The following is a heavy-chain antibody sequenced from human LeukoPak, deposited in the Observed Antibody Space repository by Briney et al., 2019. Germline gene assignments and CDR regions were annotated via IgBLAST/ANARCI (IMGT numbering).Heavy chain of an antibody. D-gene: IGHD3-22*01. CDR1: GFTFSSYA. V-gene: IGHV3-30-3*01. CDR2: ISYDGSNK. CDR3: ARQQVYYYDSSGSYDY. Sequence: GGSLRLSCAASGFTFSSYAMSWVRQAPGKGLEWVAVISYDGSNKYYADSVKGRFTISRDNSKNTLYLQMNSLRAEDTAVYYCARQQVYYYDSSGSYDYWGQGTLVTVSS. J-gene: IGHJ4*02.